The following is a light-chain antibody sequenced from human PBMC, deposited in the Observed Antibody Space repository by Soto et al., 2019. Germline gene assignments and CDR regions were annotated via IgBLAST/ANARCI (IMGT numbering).Light chain of an antibody. V-gene: IGLV2-14*01. J-gene: IGLJ1*01. CDR3: SSYTSSSTLHYV. CDR1: SSDVGGYNY. Sequence: QSALTQPAYVSGSPGQSITISCTGTSSDVGGYNYVSWYQQHPGKAPKLMIYDVSNRPSGVSNRFSGSKSGNTASLTISGLQAEDEADYYCSSYTSSSTLHYVFGTGTKLTVL. CDR2: DVS.